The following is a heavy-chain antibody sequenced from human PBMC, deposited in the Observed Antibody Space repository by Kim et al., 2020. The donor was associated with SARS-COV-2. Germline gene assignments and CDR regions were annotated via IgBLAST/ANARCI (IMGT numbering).Heavy chain of an antibody. CDR2: IIPILGIA. CDR3: AREEGGRSSSSFDY. CDR1: GGTFSSYA. D-gene: IGHD6-6*01. Sequence: SVKVSCKASGGTFSSYAISWVRQAPGQGLEWMGRIIPILGIANYAQKFQGRVTITADKSTSTAYMELSSLRSEDTAVYYCAREEGGRSSSSFDYWGQGTLVTVSS. V-gene: IGHV1-69*04. J-gene: IGHJ4*02.